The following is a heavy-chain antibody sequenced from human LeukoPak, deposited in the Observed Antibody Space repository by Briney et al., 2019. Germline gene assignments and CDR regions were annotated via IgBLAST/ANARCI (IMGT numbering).Heavy chain of an antibody. V-gene: IGHV3-48*01. Sequence: GGSLRLSCAASGFTFISYSMNWVRQAPGKGLEWGSYISSSSTIYYADSVKGRFTISRDNAKNSLYLPMNSLRGEDTAVYYCARDKGYCSSTSCSFDYWGQGTLVTVSS. CDR2: ISSSSTI. D-gene: IGHD2-2*01. CDR3: ARDKGYCSSTSCSFDY. J-gene: IGHJ4*02. CDR1: GFTFISYS.